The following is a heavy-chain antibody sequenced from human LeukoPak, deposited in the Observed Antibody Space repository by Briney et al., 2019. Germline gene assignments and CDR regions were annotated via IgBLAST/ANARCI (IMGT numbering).Heavy chain of an antibody. Sequence: PGGSLRLSCSASGFTFSSYAMHWVRQAPGKGLEYVAAISSNGGSTYYAASVKGRFTISRDNSKNTLYLQMSSLRAEDTAVYYCVKDGSTVTTPKFNYWGQGTLVTVSS. D-gene: IGHD4-17*01. V-gene: IGHV3-64D*06. CDR1: GFTFSSYA. J-gene: IGHJ4*02. CDR3: VKDGSTVTTPKFNY. CDR2: ISSNGGST.